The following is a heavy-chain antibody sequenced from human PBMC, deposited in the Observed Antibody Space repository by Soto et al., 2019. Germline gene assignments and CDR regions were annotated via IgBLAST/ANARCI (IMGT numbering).Heavy chain of an antibody. CDR1: GFIFSDYY. Sequence: QVQLVESGGGLVKPGGSLRLSCAASGFIFSDYYMTWIRQSPGKGLGWISYISNSGITNNADSVKGRFTISRDNAKNSLYLQMDSLRAEDTAVYYCARENYYKMDVWGQGTTVTVSS. CDR2: ISNSGIT. CDR3: ARENYYKMDV. J-gene: IGHJ6*02. V-gene: IGHV3-11*05.